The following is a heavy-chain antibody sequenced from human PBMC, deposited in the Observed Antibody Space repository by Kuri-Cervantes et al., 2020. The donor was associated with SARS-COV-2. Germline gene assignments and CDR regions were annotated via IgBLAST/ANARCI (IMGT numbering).Heavy chain of an antibody. Sequence: GSLRLSCAVYGGSFSGYYWSWIRQPPGKGLEWIGEINHSGSTNYNPSLKSRVVILVDRSQQQFSMRLSSLTAADTAVYYCARTYGLLRYVYYMDVWGKGTVVTVSS. CDR1: GGSFSGYY. D-gene: IGHD3-22*01. CDR2: INHSGST. CDR3: ARTYGLLRYVYYMDV. J-gene: IGHJ6*03. V-gene: IGHV4-34*01.